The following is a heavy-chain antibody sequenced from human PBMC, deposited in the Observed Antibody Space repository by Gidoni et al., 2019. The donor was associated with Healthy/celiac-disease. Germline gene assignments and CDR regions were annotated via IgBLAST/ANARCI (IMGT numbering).Heavy chain of an antibody. Sequence: QVTLKESGPVLVKPTETLTLTCTGAGFSLSNARMGVSWIRQPPGKALEWLAHIFSNDAKSYSTSLKSTLDISKDTSKRQVVLTMTNMDPVDTATSYCARIPRLRSNAFDIWGQGTMVTVSS. J-gene: IGHJ3*02. CDR1: GFSLSNARMG. D-gene: IGHD4-17*01. CDR3: ARIPRLRSNAFDI. V-gene: IGHV2-26*01. CDR2: IFSNDAK.